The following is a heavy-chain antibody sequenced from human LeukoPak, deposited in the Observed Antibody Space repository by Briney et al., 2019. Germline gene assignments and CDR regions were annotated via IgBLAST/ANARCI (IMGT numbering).Heavy chain of an antibody. D-gene: IGHD3-22*01. V-gene: IGHV4-59*01. J-gene: IGHJ3*02. CDR2: IYYSGST. Sequence: PSETLSLTCTVSGGSISSYYWSWIRQPPGKGLEWIGYIYYSGSTNYKPSLKSRVTISVDTSKNQFSLKLSSVTAADTAVYYCVVVITDAFDIWGQGTMVTVSS. CDR3: VVVITDAFDI. CDR1: GGSISSYY.